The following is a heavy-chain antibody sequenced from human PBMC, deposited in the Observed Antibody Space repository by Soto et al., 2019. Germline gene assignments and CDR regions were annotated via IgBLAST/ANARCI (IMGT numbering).Heavy chain of an antibody. CDR1: GGSISSGNW. D-gene: IGHD5-18*01. CDR2: IFHSGST. J-gene: IGHJ4*02. CDR3: VSHRGNTYGPYDY. V-gene: IGHV4-4*02. Sequence: VQLQESGPGLVKPSGTLSLSCAVSGGSISSGNWWSWVRQFPEKGLEWIGEIFHSGSTNHNPSLKSRVIISVDNSKNQFSLKLSSVTAADTAVYYCVSHRGNTYGPYDYWGQGTLVAVSS.